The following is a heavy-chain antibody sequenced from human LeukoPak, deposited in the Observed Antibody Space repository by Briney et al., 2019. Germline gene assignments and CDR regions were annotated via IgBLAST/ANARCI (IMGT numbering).Heavy chain of an antibody. Sequence: ASVKVSCKTTGYTFSDFGISWVRQAPGQGLEWMGVINPSGTGTSYAQKFQGRITMSRDTSTSTVYMELSSLRSEDTAVYYCARGHDYYDSSPFQHWGQGTLVTVSS. V-gene: IGHV1-46*01. CDR3: ARGHDYYDSSPFQH. CDR1: GYTFSDFG. J-gene: IGHJ1*01. D-gene: IGHD3-22*01. CDR2: INPSGTGT.